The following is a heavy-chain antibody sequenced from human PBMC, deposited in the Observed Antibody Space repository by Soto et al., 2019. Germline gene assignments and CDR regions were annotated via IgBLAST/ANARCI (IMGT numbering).Heavy chain of an antibody. CDR1: GYSFTSYW. V-gene: IGHV5-51*01. Sequence: GESLKISCTGVGYSFTSYWIGWVRQMPGKGLEWMGIIYPGDSDTRYSPSFQGQVTISADKSITTAYLQWSSLKASDTAMYYCARGYCTTTICDPWFDPWGQG. CDR3: ARGYCTTTICDPWFDP. J-gene: IGHJ5*02. D-gene: IGHD2-2*01. CDR2: IYPGDSDT.